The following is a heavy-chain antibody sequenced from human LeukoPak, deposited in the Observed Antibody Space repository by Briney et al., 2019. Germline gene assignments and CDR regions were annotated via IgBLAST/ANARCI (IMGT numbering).Heavy chain of an antibody. CDR2: IYYSGST. J-gene: IGHJ4*02. CDR3: ARLGEPDTAMAFDY. D-gene: IGHD5-18*01. V-gene: IGHV4-39*07. Sequence: PSETLSLTCTVSGGSISSSSYYWGWIRQPPGKGLEWIGSIYYSGSTYYNPSLKSRVTISVDTSKNQFSLKLSSVTAADTAVYYCARLGEPDTAMAFDYWGQGTLVTVSS. CDR1: GGSISSSSYY.